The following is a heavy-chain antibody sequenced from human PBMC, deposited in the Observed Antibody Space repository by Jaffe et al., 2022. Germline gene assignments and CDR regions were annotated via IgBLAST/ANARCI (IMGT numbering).Heavy chain of an antibody. D-gene: IGHD2-2*01. CDR1: GFTFSSYS. CDR3: AREVNVPAATRSWDYHFDY. J-gene: IGHJ4*02. Sequence: EVQLVESGGGLVQPGGSLRLSCAASGFTFSSYSMNWVRQAPGKGLEWVSYISSSSSTIYYADSVKGRFTISRDNAKNSLYLQMNSLRAEDTAVYYCAREVNVPAATRSWDYHFDYWGQGTLVTVSS. V-gene: IGHV3-48*01. CDR2: ISSSSSTI.